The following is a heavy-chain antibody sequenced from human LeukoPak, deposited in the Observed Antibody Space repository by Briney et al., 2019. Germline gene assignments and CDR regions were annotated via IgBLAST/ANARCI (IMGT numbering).Heavy chain of an antibody. Sequence: GGSLRLSCAASGFTFSSYSMNWARQAPGKGLEWVSSISSSSSYIYYADSVEGRFTISRDNAKNSLYLQMNSLTAEDTAVYYCARDSPIARIAAPNGFDPWGQGTLVTVSS. CDR3: ARDSPIARIAAPNGFDP. D-gene: IGHD6-6*01. J-gene: IGHJ5*02. V-gene: IGHV3-21*01. CDR2: ISSSSSYI. CDR1: GFTFSSYS.